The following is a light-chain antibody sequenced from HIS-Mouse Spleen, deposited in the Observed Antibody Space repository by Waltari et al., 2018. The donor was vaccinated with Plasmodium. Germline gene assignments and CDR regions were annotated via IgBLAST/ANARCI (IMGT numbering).Light chain of an antibody. CDR3: CSYAGSSTYV. V-gene: IGLV2-23*01. Sequence: QSALTQPASVSGSPGQSITISCTGTSRDVGRDTLVPWYQQHPGKAPKLMIYEGSKRPSGVSNRFSGSKSGNTASLTISGLQAEDEADYYCCSYAGSSTYVFGTGTKVTVL. CDR1: SRDVGRDTL. J-gene: IGLJ1*01. CDR2: EGS.